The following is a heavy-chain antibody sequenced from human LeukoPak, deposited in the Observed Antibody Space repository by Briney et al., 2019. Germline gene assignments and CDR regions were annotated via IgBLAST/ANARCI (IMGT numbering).Heavy chain of an antibody. CDR1: GFTLNVYS. J-gene: IGHJ4*02. V-gene: IGHV3-21*05. CDR3: ARWGLGPSFDY. Sequence: GSLRLSCAASGFTLNVYSLTWVRQAPGKGRGWISYISAGSEYIYYTDSVKGRFTISRDNAKNSLYSRLNSLRVEDTAVYYCARWGLGPSFDYWGRGTLVTVSS. D-gene: IGHD1-26*01. CDR2: ISAGSEYI.